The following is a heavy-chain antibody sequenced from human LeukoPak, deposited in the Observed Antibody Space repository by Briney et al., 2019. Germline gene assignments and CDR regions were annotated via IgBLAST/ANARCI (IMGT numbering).Heavy chain of an antibody. Sequence: GGSLRLSCAASGFTFSSYAMYWVRQAPGKGLEWVAVISYDGSNKYYADSVKGRFTISRDSSKNLYLQMNSLRPEDTAVYYCARAATWIQLWAMGVDYWGQGTLVTVFS. CDR1: GFTFSSYA. CDR2: ISYDGSNK. D-gene: IGHD5-18*01. J-gene: IGHJ4*02. CDR3: ARAATWIQLWAMGVDY. V-gene: IGHV3-30-3*01.